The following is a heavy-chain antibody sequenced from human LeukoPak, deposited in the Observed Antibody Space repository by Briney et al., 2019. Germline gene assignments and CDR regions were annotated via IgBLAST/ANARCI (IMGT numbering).Heavy chain of an antibody. D-gene: IGHD2/OR15-2a*01. J-gene: IGHJ4*02. CDR2: IWYDGTNK. V-gene: IGHV3-33*01. CDR1: GFTFSNCG. Sequence: PGRSLRLSCAASGFTFSNCGMHWVRQAPGKGLEWVALIWYDGTNKYYTDSVRGRFTISRENTQNTLYLQMNSLRVEDTALYYCAREGPRGNSQFDYWGQGTLVTVSS. CDR3: AREGPRGNSQFDY.